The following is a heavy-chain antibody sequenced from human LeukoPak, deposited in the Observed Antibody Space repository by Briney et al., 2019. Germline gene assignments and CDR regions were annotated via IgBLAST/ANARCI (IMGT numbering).Heavy chain of an antibody. CDR2: IRSKANNYAT. V-gene: IGHV3-73*01. J-gene: IGHJ4*02. Sequence: PGGSLRLSCAASGFTFSSHGMHWVRQASGKGLEWVGRIRSKANNYATAYAASVKGRFTISRDDSKNTAYLQMNSLKTEDTAVYYCTGDNFDSSVKFDYWGQGTLVTVSS. CDR3: TGDNFDSSVKFDY. CDR1: GFTFSSHG. D-gene: IGHD3-22*01.